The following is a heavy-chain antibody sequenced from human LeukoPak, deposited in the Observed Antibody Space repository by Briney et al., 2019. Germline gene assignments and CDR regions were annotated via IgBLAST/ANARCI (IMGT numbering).Heavy chain of an antibody. CDR3: AKDRHWSGSKTIDY. Sequence: LSGGSLRLSCAASGFTFSNYAMNWVRQAPGKGLEWVSLISGSTGSTYYADSVKGRFTISRDNSKNTLYLQMNSLRAEDTAVYYCAKDRHWSGSKTIDYWGQGTLVTVSS. CDR1: GFTFSNYA. D-gene: IGHD3-3*01. CDR2: ISGSTGST. V-gene: IGHV3-23*01. J-gene: IGHJ4*02.